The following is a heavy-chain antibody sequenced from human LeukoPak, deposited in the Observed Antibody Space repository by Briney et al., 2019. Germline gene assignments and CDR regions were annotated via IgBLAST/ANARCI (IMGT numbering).Heavy chain of an antibody. CDR2: ISGSGGST. CDR1: GFTVSRNY. J-gene: IGHJ4*02. CDR3: AKWRSYSGSYYFDY. V-gene: IGHV3-23*01. Sequence: PGGSLRLSSAASGFTVSRNYMSWVRQAPGKGLEWVSAISGSGGSTYYADSVKGRFTISRDNSKNTLYLQMNSLRAEDTAVYYCAKWRSYSGSYYFDYWGQGTLVTVSS. D-gene: IGHD1-26*01.